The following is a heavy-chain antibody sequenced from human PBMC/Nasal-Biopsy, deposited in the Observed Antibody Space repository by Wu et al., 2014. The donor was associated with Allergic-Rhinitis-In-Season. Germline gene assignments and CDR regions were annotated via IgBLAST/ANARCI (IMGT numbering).Heavy chain of an antibody. D-gene: IGHD3-10*01. CDR3: FFVSGGY. CDR1: GFSFSNFA. Sequence: LRLSCAASGFSFSNFAMNWVRQAPGKGLEWVSAITNSGGTTYYADSVKGRFTISRDNSKNTLYLQMNNLRTEDTAVYYCFFVSGGYWGQGTLVTVSS. V-gene: IGHV3-23*01. CDR2: ITNSGGTT. J-gene: IGHJ4*02.